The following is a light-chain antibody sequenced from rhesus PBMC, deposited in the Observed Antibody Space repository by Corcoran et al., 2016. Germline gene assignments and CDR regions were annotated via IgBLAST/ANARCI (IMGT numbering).Light chain of an antibody. CDR3: QQHDNSPFT. CDR1: QGISNW. Sequence: DIQMTQSPSSLSASVGDRVTITCRASQGISNWLAWYEQKPGKSPKLLIYRASNLETGVPSRFSGSGSGTDFTLTISSLQPEDIATYYCQQHDNSPFTFGPGTKLDIK. V-gene: IGKV1-69*01. CDR2: RAS. J-gene: IGKJ3*01.